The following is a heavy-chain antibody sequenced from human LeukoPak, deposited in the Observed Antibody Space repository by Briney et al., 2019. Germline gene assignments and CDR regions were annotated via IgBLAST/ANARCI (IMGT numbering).Heavy chain of an antibody. CDR3: ARDSYYYDSLGYYYYMDV. CDR2: ISSSSSTI. V-gene: IGHV3-48*01. J-gene: IGHJ6*03. CDR1: GFTFSSYS. D-gene: IGHD3-22*01. Sequence: PGGSLRLSCAASGFTFSSYSMNWVRQAPGKGLEWVSYISSSSSTIYYADSVKGRFTISRDNAKNSLYLQMNSLRAEDTAVYYCARDSYYYDSLGYYYYMDVWGKGTTVTVSS.